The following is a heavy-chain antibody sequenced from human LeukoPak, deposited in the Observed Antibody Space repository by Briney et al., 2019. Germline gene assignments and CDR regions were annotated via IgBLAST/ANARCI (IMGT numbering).Heavy chain of an antibody. Sequence: GGSLRLSCAASGFTFDDYAMHWVRQAPGKGLEWVSLISWDGGSTYYADSVKGRFTISRDNSKNSLYLQMNSLRAEDTALYYCAKGDSGYSNYMDVWGKGTTVTVSS. V-gene: IGHV3-43D*03. D-gene: IGHD6-13*01. J-gene: IGHJ6*03. CDR3: AKGDSGYSNYMDV. CDR2: ISWDGGST. CDR1: GFTFDDYA.